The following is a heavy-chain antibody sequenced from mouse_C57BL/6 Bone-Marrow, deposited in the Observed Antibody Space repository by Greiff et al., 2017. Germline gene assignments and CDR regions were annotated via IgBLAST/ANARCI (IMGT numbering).Heavy chain of an antibody. CDR3: ARGYYDYDGRGFAY. J-gene: IGHJ3*01. CDR2: ISYDGSK. V-gene: IGHV3-6*01. CDR1: GYSITSGYY. D-gene: IGHD2-4*01. Sequence: EVQLQESGPGLVKPSQSLSLTCSVTGYSITSGYYWNWIRQFPGNKLEWMGYISYDGSKNYNPSLKNRISITRDTSKNQFFLRLNSVTTEDTATYYCARGYYDYDGRGFAYWGQGTLVTVSA.